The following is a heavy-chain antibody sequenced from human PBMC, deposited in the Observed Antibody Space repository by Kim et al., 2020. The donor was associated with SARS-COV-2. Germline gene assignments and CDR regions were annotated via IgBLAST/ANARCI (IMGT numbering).Heavy chain of an antibody. CDR2: INHSGST. CDR3: ARRVKGIAAKYYYYYYMDV. CDR1: GGSFSGYY. Sequence: SETLSLTCAVYGGSFSGYYWSWIRQPPGKGLEWIGEINHSGSTNYNPSLKSRVTISVDTSKNQFSLKLSSVTAADTAVYYCARRVKGIAAKYYYYYYMDVWGNGTTVTVSS. D-gene: IGHD6-13*01. J-gene: IGHJ6*03. V-gene: IGHV4-34*01.